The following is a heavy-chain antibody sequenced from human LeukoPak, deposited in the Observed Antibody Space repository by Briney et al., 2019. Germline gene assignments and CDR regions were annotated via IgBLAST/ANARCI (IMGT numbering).Heavy chain of an antibody. D-gene: IGHD4-23*01. Sequence: PGGSLRLSCAASGFTFSSYAMSWVRQAPGRGLEWVSSLSVSGATTYYADSEKGRFTISRDNFNNTLYLQMNNLRAEDTALYYCAAGPYGGNTPFDYWGQGTLVTISS. CDR2: LSVSGATT. CDR1: GFTFSSYA. V-gene: IGHV3-23*01. J-gene: IGHJ4*02. CDR3: AAGPYGGNTPFDY.